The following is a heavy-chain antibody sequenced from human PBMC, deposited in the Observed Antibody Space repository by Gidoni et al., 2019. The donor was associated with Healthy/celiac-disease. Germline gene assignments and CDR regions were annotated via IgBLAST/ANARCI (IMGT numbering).Heavy chain of an antibody. Sequence: QVQLVQSGAEVKKPGASVKVSCKASGYTFTSYYMHWVRQAPGQGLEWMGIINPSGGSTSYAQKFQGRVTMTRDTSTSTVYMELSSLRSEDTAVYYCARDDYSGYYYYGMDVWGQGTTVTVSS. V-gene: IGHV1-46*01. J-gene: IGHJ6*02. D-gene: IGHD4-4*01. CDR1: GYTFTSYY. CDR3: ARDDYSGYYYYGMDV. CDR2: INPSGGST.